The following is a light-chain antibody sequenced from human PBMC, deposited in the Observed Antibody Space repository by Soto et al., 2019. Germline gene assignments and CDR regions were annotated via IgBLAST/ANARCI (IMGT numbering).Light chain of an antibody. CDR3: QQYHSAPLT. J-gene: IGKJ4*01. CDR2: WAS. Sequence: DIVMTQSPDSLAVSLGERATINCKSSQSVLHSSNNMNYLTWYQHKPGQPPKVLIYWASTRESGVPERFCGSGSGTDFTLTISSLQAEDVAVYYCQQYHSAPLTFGGGTKVEI. V-gene: IGKV4-1*01. CDR1: QSVLHSSNNMNY.